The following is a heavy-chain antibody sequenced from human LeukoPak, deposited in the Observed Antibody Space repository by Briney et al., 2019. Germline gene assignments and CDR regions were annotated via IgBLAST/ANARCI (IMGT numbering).Heavy chain of an antibody. V-gene: IGHV3-15*01. CDR1: GFTFSSYA. CDR3: STDEWS. D-gene: IGHD3-3*01. Sequence: GGSLRLSCAAAGFTFSSYAMSWVRQAPGKGLEWVGRIKSKTHGGTTDYAAPVKGRFTISRDDSKDTLYLQMNALKTEDTAVYYCSTDEWSWGQGTLVTVSS. J-gene: IGHJ4*02. CDR2: IKSKTHGGTT.